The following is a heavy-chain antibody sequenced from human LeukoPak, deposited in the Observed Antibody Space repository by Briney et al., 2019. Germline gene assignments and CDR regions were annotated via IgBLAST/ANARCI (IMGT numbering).Heavy chain of an antibody. V-gene: IGHV4-34*01. CDR3: ARGRIVLVVYAMEFDY. CDR2: INHSGST. Sequence: PSETLSLSCAVYGGSISGYYWSWIRQPPGKGLEWIGEINHSGSTNYNPSLKSRVTISVDTSKNQFSLKLSSVTAADTAVYYCARGRIVLVVYAMEFDYWGQGTLVTVSS. J-gene: IGHJ4*02. D-gene: IGHD2-8*02. CDR1: GGSISGYY.